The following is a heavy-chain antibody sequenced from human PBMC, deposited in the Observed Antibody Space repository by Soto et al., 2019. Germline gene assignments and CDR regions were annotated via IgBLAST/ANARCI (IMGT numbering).Heavy chain of an antibody. CDR1: GFTVSSNY. V-gene: IGHV3-66*04. CDR2: IYSGGST. Sequence: EVQLVESGGGLVQPGGSLRLSCAASGFTVSSNYMSWVRQAPGKGLEWVSVIYSGGSTYYADSVKGRFTISRDNSKNTLYLQMNSLRAEDTAVYYCASHDYGDYSHYYGMDVWGQGTTVTVSS. CDR3: ASHDYGDYSHYYGMDV. J-gene: IGHJ6*02. D-gene: IGHD4-17*01.